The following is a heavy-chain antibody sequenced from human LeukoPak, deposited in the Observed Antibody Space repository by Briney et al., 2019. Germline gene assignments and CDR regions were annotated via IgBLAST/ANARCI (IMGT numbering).Heavy chain of an antibody. CDR1: GGSIISGTYY. CDR2: IYTSGTT. CDR3: ARHYPRITIPGYYMDV. V-gene: IGHV4-61*02. J-gene: IGHJ6*03. Sequence: SETLSLTCTVSGGSIISGTYYWSWIRQPAGKGLEWLGRIYTSGTTDYNPSLKSRVTISLDTSKNQFSLKLSSVTAADTAVYYCARHYPRITIPGYYMDVWGKGTTVTVSS. D-gene: IGHD3-10*01.